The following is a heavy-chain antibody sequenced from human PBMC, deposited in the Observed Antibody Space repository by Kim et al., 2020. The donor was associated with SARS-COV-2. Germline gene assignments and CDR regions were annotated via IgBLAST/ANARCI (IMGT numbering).Heavy chain of an antibody. Sequence: GGSLRLSCAASGFTFNKYAMHWVRQAPGKGLEWVAVIWYDGSDKYYADTVKGRFTISRDNSKNTLYLQMNSLRAEDTAVYYCARGFILVDTAMMTSYFDYWGQGTLVTVSS. CDR1: GFTFNKYA. CDR3: ARGFILVDTAMMTSYFDY. D-gene: IGHD5-18*01. CDR2: IWYDGSDK. V-gene: IGHV3-33*01. J-gene: IGHJ4*02.